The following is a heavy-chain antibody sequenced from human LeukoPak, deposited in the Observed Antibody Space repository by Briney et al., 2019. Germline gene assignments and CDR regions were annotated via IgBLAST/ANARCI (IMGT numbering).Heavy chain of an antibody. D-gene: IGHD3-10*01. CDR2: ISYDGSNK. J-gene: IGHJ4*02. V-gene: IGHV3-30*04. CDR1: GFTCSSYA. CDR3: ASGSSLDY. Sequence: GGFLRLSCAASGFTCSSYAMHWVRQAPGKGLEWVAVISYDGSNKYYADSVKGRFTISRDNSKNTLYLQMNSLRAEDTAVYYCASGSSLDYWGQGTLVTVSS.